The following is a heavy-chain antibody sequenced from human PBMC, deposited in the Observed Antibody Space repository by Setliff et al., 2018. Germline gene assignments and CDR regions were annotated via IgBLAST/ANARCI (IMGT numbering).Heavy chain of an antibody. CDR2: ISPVGST. CDR1: GGGGSFSNYY. CDR3: ARMSGFQYMDV. J-gene: IGHJ6*03. Sequence: SETLSLTCGVYGGGGSFSNYYWSWIRQPPGKGLEWIGEISPVGSTNYNPSLKGRATLSIDASKRQFSLKLTSVTAADTAVYYCARMSGFQYMDVWGKGTTVTVSS. D-gene: IGHD3-3*01. V-gene: IGHV4-34*01.